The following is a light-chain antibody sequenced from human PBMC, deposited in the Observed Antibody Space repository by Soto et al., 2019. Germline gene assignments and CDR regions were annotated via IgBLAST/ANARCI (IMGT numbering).Light chain of an antibody. V-gene: IGKV3-15*01. Sequence: EMVMTQSPATLSVSPGEMATLSCRASQSISSNLAWYQQQPGQAPRLPLYGASIRATTTPARFSCRGSGTEFTLTISSLQSEDFAIYDCQQYKNWPPKWTFGQGPKVEIK. CDR2: GAS. CDR3: QQYKNWPPKWT. J-gene: IGKJ1*01. CDR1: QSISSN.